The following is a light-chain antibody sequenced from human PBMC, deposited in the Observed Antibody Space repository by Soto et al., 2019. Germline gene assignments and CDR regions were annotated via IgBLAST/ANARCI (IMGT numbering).Light chain of an antibody. CDR2: DAS. CDR3: QQLTNWLT. CDR1: QNVSTY. J-gene: IGKJ3*01. Sequence: EIVLTQSPATLSLSPGERVTLSCRASQNVSTYLAWYQQKPGQAPRLLIYDASDRATGIPARFSGSGSGTDFTLTISSPEPEDSAVYYCQQLTNWLTFGPGTKVDIK. V-gene: IGKV3-11*01.